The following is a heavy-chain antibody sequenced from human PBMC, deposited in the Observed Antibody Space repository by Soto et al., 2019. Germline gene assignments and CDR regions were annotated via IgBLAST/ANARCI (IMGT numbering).Heavy chain of an antibody. V-gene: IGHV3-48*02. CDR3: SCKVYYGSATYYNFDF. J-gene: IGHJ4*02. CDR1: GFSFSSYS. CDR2: ISSSSSTI. D-gene: IGHD3-10*01. Sequence: GGSLRLSCAASGFSFSSYSMDWVRQAPGKGLEWVSHISSSSSTIYYADSVKGRFTISRDNAKNSLYLQMNSLRDEDTAVYYSSCKVYYGSATYYNFDFWGQGTLVTVSS.